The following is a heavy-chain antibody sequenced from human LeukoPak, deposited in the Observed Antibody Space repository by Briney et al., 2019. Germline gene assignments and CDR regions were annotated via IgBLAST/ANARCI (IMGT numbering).Heavy chain of an antibody. CDR2: IKSKSDGGTT. D-gene: IGHD3-22*01. CDR3: TTDWYYYDTSGYYPLY. J-gene: IGHJ4*02. V-gene: IGHV3-15*01. Sequence: GGSLRLSCAASGFIFSDAWMSWVRQAPGKGLEWVGRIKSKSDGGTTDFAAPVKGRFTISRDDSKNTLYLQMNSLKTEDTAVYYCTTDWYYYDTSGYYPLYWGQGTLVTDSS. CDR1: GFIFSDAW.